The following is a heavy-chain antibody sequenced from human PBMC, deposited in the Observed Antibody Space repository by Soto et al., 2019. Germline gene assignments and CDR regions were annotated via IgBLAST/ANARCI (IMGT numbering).Heavy chain of an antibody. V-gene: IGHV3-48*01. D-gene: IGHD2-2*01. J-gene: IGHJ4*02. CDR1: GFIFNSYS. CDR3: ASSASPAAY. CDR2: INSGSTSV. Sequence: EVQLVESGGGLVQPGGSLRLSCVASGFIFNSYSMNWVRQAPGKGLEWISYINSGSTSVFYADSVKGRFTISRDNAKNSLYLQRNSLRAEDPAVYYCASSASPAAYWGQGTLVTAPS.